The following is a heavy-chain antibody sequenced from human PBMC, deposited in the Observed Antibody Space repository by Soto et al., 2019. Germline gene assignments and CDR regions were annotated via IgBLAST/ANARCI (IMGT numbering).Heavy chain of an antibody. V-gene: IGHV3-23*01. CDR3: AKRDVPHSTSNAYFYDH. Sequence: EVQLLQSGGGFVQPGGSLTLSCGVSGFPFAPSTMSWVRQAPGKGLEWVSTISVSVGSTYSADSVQGRFTVSSDISDNTLFLRMTSLTADDTAVYFCAKRDVPHSTSNAYFYDHWGRGVLVTVSS. J-gene: IGHJ4*02. CDR1: GFPFAPST. CDR2: ISVSVGST. D-gene: IGHD2-21*02.